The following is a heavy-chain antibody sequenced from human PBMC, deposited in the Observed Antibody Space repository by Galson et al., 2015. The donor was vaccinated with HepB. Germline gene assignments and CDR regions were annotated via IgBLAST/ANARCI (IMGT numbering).Heavy chain of an antibody. CDR3: AKIYGDFNYVDY. Sequence: SLRLSCAASGFTFSSYSMNWVRQAPGKGLEWVSSISSSSSYIYYADSVKGRFTISRDNAKNSLYLQMNSLRAEDTAVYYCAKIYGDFNYVDYWGQGTLVTVSS. V-gene: IGHV3-21*01. D-gene: IGHD4-17*01. CDR2: ISSSSSYI. J-gene: IGHJ4*02. CDR1: GFTFSSYS.